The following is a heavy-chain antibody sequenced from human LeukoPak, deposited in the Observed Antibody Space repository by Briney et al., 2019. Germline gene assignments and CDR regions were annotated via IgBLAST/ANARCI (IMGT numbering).Heavy chain of an antibody. J-gene: IGHJ6*02. V-gene: IGHV1-2*02. D-gene: IGHD4-17*01. CDR2: INPNTGVT. CDR3: ARDRTTVTTGYYGMDV. Sequence: ASVKVSCKASGYTFTGYYMHWGRQALGQGLEWMGWINPNTGVTNYAQKFQGRVTLARDTSIITAYMELTRLRSDDTAVYYRARDRTTVTTGYYGMDVWGQGTTVTVSS. CDR1: GYTFTGYY.